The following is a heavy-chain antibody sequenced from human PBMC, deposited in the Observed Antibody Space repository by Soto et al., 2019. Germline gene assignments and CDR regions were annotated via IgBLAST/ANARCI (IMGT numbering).Heavy chain of an antibody. V-gene: IGHV4-39*01. CDR2: IYYSGST. Sequence: LSETLSLTCTVSCGSISSSSYYWGWIRQPPGKGLEWIGSIYYSGSTYYNPSLKSRVTISVDTSKNQFSLKLSSVTAADTAVYYCARQMYNYWFDPWGQGTLVTVSS. D-gene: IGHD1-20*01. J-gene: IGHJ5*02. CDR1: CGSISSSSYY. CDR3: ARQMYNYWFDP.